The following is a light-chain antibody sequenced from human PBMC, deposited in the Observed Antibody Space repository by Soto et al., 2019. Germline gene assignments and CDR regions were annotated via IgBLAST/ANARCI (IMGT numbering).Light chain of an antibody. J-gene: IGKJ3*01. CDR2: AAS. CDR3: QESYSTPFT. Sequence: DIQMTQSASSLSASVGDRVTITCRASQSISSYLNWYQQNPGKAPKLLIYAASSLQSGVPSRVSGSGSGTDLTRTISSLQPAEFATDYCQESYSTPFTFGPGTKVDSK. V-gene: IGKV1-39*01. CDR1: QSISSY.